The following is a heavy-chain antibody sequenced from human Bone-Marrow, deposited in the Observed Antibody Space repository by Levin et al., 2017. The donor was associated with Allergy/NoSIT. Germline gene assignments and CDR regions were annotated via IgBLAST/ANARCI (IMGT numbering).Heavy chain of an antibody. D-gene: IGHD2-2*01. CDR3: ARDTPYQLHHYYMDV. Sequence: SETLSLTCAVYGGSFSGYYWSWIRQPPGKGLEWIGEINHSGSTNYNPSLKSRVTISVDTSKNQFSLKLSSVTAADTAVYYCARDTPYQLHHYYMDVWGKGTTVTVSS. J-gene: IGHJ6*03. V-gene: IGHV4-34*01. CDR2: INHSGST. CDR1: GGSFSGYY.